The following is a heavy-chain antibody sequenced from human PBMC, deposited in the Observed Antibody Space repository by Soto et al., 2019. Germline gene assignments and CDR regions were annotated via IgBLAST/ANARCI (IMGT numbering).Heavy chain of an antibody. CDR1: GGSISSGGYY. J-gene: IGHJ6*02. V-gene: IGHV4-31*03. CDR3: ARDSSRYSQRRGYGMDV. CDR2: IYYSGST. Sequence: QVQLQESGPGLVKPSQTLSLTCTVSGGSISSGGYYWSWIRQHPGKGLEWIGYIYYSGSTYYNPSLKSRVTISVATSKNQSSLKLSSVTAADTAVYYCARDSSRYSQRRGYGMDVWGQGTTVTVSS. D-gene: IGHD3-22*01.